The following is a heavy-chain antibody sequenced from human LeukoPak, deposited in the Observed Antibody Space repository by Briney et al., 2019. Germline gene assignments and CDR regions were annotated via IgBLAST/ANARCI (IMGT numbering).Heavy chain of an antibody. CDR3: ASHFYYYDSGGYIDY. CDR2: ISSSSSYI. D-gene: IGHD3-22*01. V-gene: IGHV3-21*01. J-gene: IGHJ4*02. Sequence: GGSLRLSCAASGFTFSSYGMHWVRQAPGKGLEWVSSISSSSSYIYYADSVKGRFTISRDNAKNSQYLQMNSLRAEDTAVYYCASHFYYYDSGGYIDYWGQGTLVTVSS. CDR1: GFTFSSYG.